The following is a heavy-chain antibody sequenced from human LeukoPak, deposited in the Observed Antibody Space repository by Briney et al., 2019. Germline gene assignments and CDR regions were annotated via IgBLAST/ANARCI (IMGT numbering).Heavy chain of an antibody. CDR2: ITPSSDTI. CDR3: ARVVSGVTGGDY. J-gene: IGHJ4*02. V-gene: IGHV3-48*01. Sequence: GGSLRLSCAASGFSFSSYNMISVRQAPGKGLECISYITPSSDTIHYADSVRGRFAVSRDNVKSLVYLQMNSLRVEDTALYYCARVVSGVTGGDYWGQGTLVSVSS. CDR1: GFSFSSYN. D-gene: IGHD3-3*01.